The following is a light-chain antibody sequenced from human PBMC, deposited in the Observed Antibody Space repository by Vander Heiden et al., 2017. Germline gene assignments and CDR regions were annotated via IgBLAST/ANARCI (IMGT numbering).Light chain of an antibody. CDR1: QSVGTN. Sequence: IVITQSPPTLSVSPGERATLSCRASQSVGTNLAWYQQKSGQAPRLLISGASTRAIGVPARFSGSGSGTEFTLTISSLQSEDFEVYYCQQYNEWPQLFGGGTKVEIK. V-gene: IGKV3-15*01. CDR2: GAS. J-gene: IGKJ4*01. CDR3: QQYNEWPQL.